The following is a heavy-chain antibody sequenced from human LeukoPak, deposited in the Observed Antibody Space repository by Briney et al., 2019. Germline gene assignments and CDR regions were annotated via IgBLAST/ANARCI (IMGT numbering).Heavy chain of an antibody. J-gene: IGHJ3*02. CDR3: ARPARDLYAFDI. Sequence: GGSLRLSCAASGFTFSSYSMNWVRQAPGKGLEWVSYISSSSTTIYYADSVKGRFTISRDNAKTSLYLQMNSLRDEDTAVYYCARPARDLYAFDIWGQGTMVTVSS. CDR2: ISSSSTTI. V-gene: IGHV3-48*02. CDR1: GFTFSSYS.